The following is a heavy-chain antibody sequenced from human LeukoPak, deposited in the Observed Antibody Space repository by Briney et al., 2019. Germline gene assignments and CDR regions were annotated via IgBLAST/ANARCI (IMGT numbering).Heavy chain of an antibody. V-gene: IGHV1-18*01. Sequence: ASVKVSCKASGYTFTSYGISWVRQASGQGLEWMGWISAYNGNTNYAQKLQGRVTMTTDTSTSTAYMELRSLRSDDTAVYYCARDLGSCSSCQRDYWGQGTLVTVSS. CDR2: ISAYNGNT. CDR1: GYTFTSYG. J-gene: IGHJ4*02. D-gene: IGHD6-13*01. CDR3: ARDLGSCSSCQRDY.